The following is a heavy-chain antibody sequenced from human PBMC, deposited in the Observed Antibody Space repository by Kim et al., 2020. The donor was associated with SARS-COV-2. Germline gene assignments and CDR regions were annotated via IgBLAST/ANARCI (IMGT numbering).Heavy chain of an antibody. CDR2: IIPIFGTA. CDR1: GGTFSSYA. D-gene: IGHD6-19*01. J-gene: IGHJ3*02. CDR3: ARALEQWLVVSWRGAFDI. V-gene: IGHV1-69*13. Sequence: SVKVSCKASGGTFSSYAISWVRQAPGQGLEWMVGIIPIFGTANYAQKFQGRVTITADESTSTAYMELSSLRSEDTAVYYCARALEQWLVVSWRGAFDIWGQGTMVTVSS.